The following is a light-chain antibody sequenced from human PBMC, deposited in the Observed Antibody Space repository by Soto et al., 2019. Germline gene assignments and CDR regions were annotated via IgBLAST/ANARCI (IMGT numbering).Light chain of an antibody. J-gene: IGKJ4*01. CDR3: QQRSTWPLT. Sequence: EIVLTQSPATLSLSPGERVALSCRASQSVSSFLAWYQQKPGQAPRLLIYDASNRATGIPARFSGSGSGTDFTLTISSLEPEYSAVYYFQQRSTWPLTFGGGTKVEIK. CDR1: QSVSSF. V-gene: IGKV3-11*01. CDR2: DAS.